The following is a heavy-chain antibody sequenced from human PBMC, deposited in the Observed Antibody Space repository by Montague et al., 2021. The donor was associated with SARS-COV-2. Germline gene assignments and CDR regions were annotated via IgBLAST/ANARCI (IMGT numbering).Heavy chain of an antibody. J-gene: IGHJ6*02. V-gene: IGHV4-4*07. Sequence: SETLSLTCTVSGGSISSYYWSWIRQPAGKGLEWIGRIYSSGSTNYNPSLKSRVTMSVEPSKNQFSLKLSSVTDADTALYYGARDRPRSYDYGSGTYTWGGYGMGVWGQGTTVTVSS. D-gene: IGHD3-10*01. CDR2: IYSSGST. CDR1: GGSISSYY. CDR3: ARDRPRSYDYGSGTYTWGGYGMGV.